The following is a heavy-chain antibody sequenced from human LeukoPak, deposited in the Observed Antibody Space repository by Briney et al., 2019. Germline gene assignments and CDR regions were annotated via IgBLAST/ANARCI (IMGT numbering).Heavy chain of an antibody. CDR3: AKAETLEQWLRTPGGAY. J-gene: IGHJ4*02. CDR1: GFTFSSYA. CDR2: ISATGGTT. D-gene: IGHD5-12*01. V-gene: IGHV3-23*01. Sequence: GSLRLSCAASGFTFSSYAMSWVRQAPGKGLEWVSAISATGGTTYYADSVKGRFTISRDNSKNTLYLQMNNLRVDDTAVYYCAKAETLEQWLRTPGGAYWGQGTLVSVSS.